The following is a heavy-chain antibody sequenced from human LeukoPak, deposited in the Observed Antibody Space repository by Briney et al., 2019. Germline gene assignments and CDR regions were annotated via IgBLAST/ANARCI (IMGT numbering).Heavy chain of an antibody. CDR3: ARDSGVHAFDI. V-gene: IGHV1-18*04. D-gene: IGHD3-3*01. CDR2: ISAYNGNT. Sequence: GESLKISCKGSGYSFTSYWIGWVRQAPGQGLEWMGWISAYNGNTNYAQKLQGRVTMTTDTSTSTAYMELRSLRSDDTAVYYCARDSGVHAFDIWGQGTMVTVSS. CDR1: GYSFTSYW. J-gene: IGHJ3*02.